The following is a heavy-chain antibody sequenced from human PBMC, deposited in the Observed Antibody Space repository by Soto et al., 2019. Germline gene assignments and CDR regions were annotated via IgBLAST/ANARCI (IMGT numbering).Heavy chain of an antibody. CDR1: GFTFSSYA. CDR3: AKEGSSWYVNWLDP. CDR2: ISGSGGST. J-gene: IGHJ5*02. D-gene: IGHD6-13*01. V-gene: IGHV3-23*01. Sequence: PGGSLRLSCAASGFTFSSYAMSWVRQGPGKGLEWVSAISGSGGSTYYADSVKGRFTISRDNSKNTLYLQMNSLRAEDTAVYYCAKEGSSWYVNWLDPWGQGTLVTVSS.